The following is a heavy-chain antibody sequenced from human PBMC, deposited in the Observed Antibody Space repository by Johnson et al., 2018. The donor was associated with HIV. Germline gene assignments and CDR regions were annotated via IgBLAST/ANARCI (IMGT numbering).Heavy chain of an antibody. J-gene: IGHJ3*02. V-gene: IGHV3-30-3*02. D-gene: IGHD3-22*01. CDR3: AKGDDYYDSSGYYRQGAFDI. CDR1: GITFSSYA. CDR2: ISYDGSNK. Sequence: QVQLVESGGGVVQPGRSLRLSCAASGITFSSYAMHWVRQAPGKGLDWVAVISYDGSNKYYADSVKGRFTISRDNSKNTLYLQMNSLRVEDTAVYYCAKGDDYYDSSGYYRQGAFDIWGQGTMVTVSS.